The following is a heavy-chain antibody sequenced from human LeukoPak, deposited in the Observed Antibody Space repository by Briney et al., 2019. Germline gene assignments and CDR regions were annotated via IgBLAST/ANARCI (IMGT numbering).Heavy chain of an antibody. J-gene: IGHJ4*02. D-gene: IGHD1-26*01. V-gene: IGHV4-39*01. CDR3: AYSGSYGHLGY. Sequence: PSETLSLTCTVSGGSISSNAYYWAWIRQPPGKGPEWIGSIYSSVSTYYNPSLKSRVTISVDTSKNQFSLRLSSVTAADTALYYCAYSGSYGHLGYWGQGIPVTVSS. CDR2: IYSSVST. CDR1: GGSISSNAYY.